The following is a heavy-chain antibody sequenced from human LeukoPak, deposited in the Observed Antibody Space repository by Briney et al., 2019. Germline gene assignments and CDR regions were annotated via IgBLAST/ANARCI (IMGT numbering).Heavy chain of an antibody. CDR1: GFSFSSYR. D-gene: IGHD3-16*01. Sequence: QTGGSLRLSCAASGFSFSSYRMNWVRQAPGKGLEWVSYISSSGSTIYYADSVKGRFTISRDDAKNSLYLQMNSLRAEDTAVYYCARDGGGRGEVEYFDYWGQGTLVTVSS. V-gene: IGHV3-48*04. CDR2: ISSSGSTI. CDR3: ARDGGGRGEVEYFDY. J-gene: IGHJ4*02.